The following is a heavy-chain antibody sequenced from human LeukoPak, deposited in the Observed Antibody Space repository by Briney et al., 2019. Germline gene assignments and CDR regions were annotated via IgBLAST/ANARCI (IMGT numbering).Heavy chain of an antibody. CDR1: GYTFTGYY. D-gene: IGHD6-13*01. CDR3: ARAPSYSSSWYYFDY. CDR2: INPNSGGT. Sequence: ASVKVSCKASGYTFTGYYMHWVRQAPGQGLEWMGWINPNSGGTNYAQKFQGRVTMTRDTSISTAYMELSRLRSDDTAVYCCARAPSYSSSWYYFDYWGQGTLVTVSS. V-gene: IGHV1-2*02. J-gene: IGHJ4*02.